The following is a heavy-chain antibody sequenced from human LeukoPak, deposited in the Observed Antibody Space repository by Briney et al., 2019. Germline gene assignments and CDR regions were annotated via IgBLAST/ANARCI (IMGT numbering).Heavy chain of an antibody. CDR1: GGSFSGYY. CDR3: ARGPRVESYSSGWYVNY. V-gene: IGHV4-34*01. CDR2: INHSGST. D-gene: IGHD6-19*01. Sequence: SETLPLTCAVYGGSFSGYYWSWIRQPPGKGLEWIGEINHSGSTNYNPPLKSRVTISVDTSKNQFSLNLTSVTAADTAVYYCARGPRVESYSSGWYVNYWGQGTLVTVSS. J-gene: IGHJ4*02.